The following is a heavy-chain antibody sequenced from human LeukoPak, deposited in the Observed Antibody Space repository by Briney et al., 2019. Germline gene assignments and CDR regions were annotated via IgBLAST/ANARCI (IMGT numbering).Heavy chain of an antibody. D-gene: IGHD3-10*01. CDR1: GFTSSRYA. CDR2: ISYDGSNK. CDR3: ARVSRSGPDY. Sequence: GGSLRLSCAASGFTSSRYAMHWVRHAPGKGLEWVAVISYDGSNKYYADSVKGRFTISRDNSKNTLYLQRNSLRAENAAVYYWARVSRSGPDYWGQGTLVTVSS. V-gene: IGHV3-30-3*01. J-gene: IGHJ4*02.